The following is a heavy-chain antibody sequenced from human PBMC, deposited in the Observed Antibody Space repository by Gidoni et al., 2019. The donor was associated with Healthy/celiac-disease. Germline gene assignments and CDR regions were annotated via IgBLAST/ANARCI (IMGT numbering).Heavy chain of an antibody. V-gene: IGHV4-39*01. CDR1: GGSISSSSYY. CDR3: ASNYDSSGYYRDY. D-gene: IGHD3-22*01. Sequence: LQLQESGPGLVKPSETLSLTCTVSGGSISSSSYYWGWIRQPPGKGLEWIGSIYYSGSTYYNPSLKSRVTISVDTSKNQFSLKLSSVTAADTAVYYCASNYDSSGYYRDYWGQGTLVTVSS. CDR2: IYYSGST. J-gene: IGHJ4*02.